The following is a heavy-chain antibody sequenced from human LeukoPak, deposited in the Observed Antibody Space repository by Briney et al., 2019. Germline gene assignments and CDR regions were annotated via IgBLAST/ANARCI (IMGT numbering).Heavy chain of an antibody. D-gene: IGHD3-3*01. CDR2: IKRDGSEK. CDR1: GLTFSSYW. J-gene: IGHJ4*02. Sequence: GGSLKLSCAASGLTFSSYWMRWVRQAPGKGLEWVANIKRDGSEKYYVDSVKGRFTISRDNAKNSLYLQMNSLRADDTATYYCVRGLLEWLRLETYYFDYWGQGTLVTVSS. CDR3: VRGLLEWLRLETYYFDY. V-gene: IGHV3-7*01.